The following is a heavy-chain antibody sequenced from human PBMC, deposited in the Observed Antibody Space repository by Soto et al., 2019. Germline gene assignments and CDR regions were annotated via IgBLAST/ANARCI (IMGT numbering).Heavy chain of an antibody. J-gene: IGHJ4*02. CDR2: ISYDGSNK. Sequence: GGSLRLSCAASGFTFSSYGMHWVRQAPGKGLEWVAVISYDGSNKYYADSVKGRFTISRDNSKNTLYLQMNSLRAEDTAVYYCAKVVLSNRFDGDYWGQGTLVTVSS. CDR1: GFTFSSYG. CDR3: AKVVLSNRFDGDY. V-gene: IGHV3-30*18. D-gene: IGHD4-4*01.